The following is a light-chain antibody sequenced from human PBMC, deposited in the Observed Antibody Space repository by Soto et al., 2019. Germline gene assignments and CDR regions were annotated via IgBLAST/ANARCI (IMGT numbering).Light chain of an antibody. Sequence: QSVLTQPASVSGSPGQSITISCTGSSSDVGRYNYVSWYQHHPGKAPKLMIYEVSNRPSGVSNRFSGSKSGNTASLTISGLQAEDEADYHCSSFASGSTLYVFGTGNKLTVL. CDR2: EVS. J-gene: IGLJ1*01. CDR3: SSFASGSTLYV. CDR1: SSDVGRYNY. V-gene: IGLV2-14*01.